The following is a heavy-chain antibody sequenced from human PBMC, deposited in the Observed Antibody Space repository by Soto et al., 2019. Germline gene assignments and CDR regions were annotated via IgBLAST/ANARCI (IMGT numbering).Heavy chain of an antibody. V-gene: IGHV1-18*01. D-gene: IGHD1-20*01. CDR1: GSTFSTCG. CDR2: IRPDNGNR. CDR3: ARDTESNRYND. J-gene: IGHJ1*01. Sequence: ASVKVSCKTSGSTFSTCGISWVRQXTGQGLEWGGWIRPDNGNRKSAQRLQGRVTLTTDTSASTAYMELRSLTSDDTAMYYCARDTESNRYNDWGQGTLVTVSS.